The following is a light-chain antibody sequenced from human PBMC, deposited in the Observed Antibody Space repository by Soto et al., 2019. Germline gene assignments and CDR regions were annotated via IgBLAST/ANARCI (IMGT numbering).Light chain of an antibody. Sequence: EIVLTQSPGILSLSPGERATLSCRASQSVSSSYLAWYQQKPGQAPRLLIYGASSRATGIPDRFGGSGSGTDFTLTISRLEPEDFAVYYCQQYGSSPPWTFGQGTKVEIK. CDR1: QSVSSSY. CDR2: GAS. V-gene: IGKV3-20*01. J-gene: IGKJ1*01. CDR3: QQYGSSPPWT.